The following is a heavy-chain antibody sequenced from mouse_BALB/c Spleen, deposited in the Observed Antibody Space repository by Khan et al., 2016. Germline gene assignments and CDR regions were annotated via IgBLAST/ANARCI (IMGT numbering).Heavy chain of an antibody. V-gene: IGHV5-12*02. CDR2: ISNGGGST. Sequence: EVELVESGGGLAQPGGSLKLSCATSGFTFSDYYMYWVRQTPEKRLEWVAYISNGGGSTYYPDTVKGRFTISRDNAKNTLYLQMSRLKSEDTAMYYCARNYRYYYAMDYWGQGTSVTVSS. CDR1: GFTFSDYY. CDR3: ARNYRYYYAMDY. D-gene: IGHD2-14*01. J-gene: IGHJ4*01.